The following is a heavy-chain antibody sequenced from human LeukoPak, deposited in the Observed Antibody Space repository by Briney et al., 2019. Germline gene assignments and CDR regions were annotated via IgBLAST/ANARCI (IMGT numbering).Heavy chain of an antibody. CDR3: VSGVSIWLGNAFDF. V-gene: IGHV3-74*01. CDR1: GFTFSTYW. D-gene: IGHD3-10*01. CDR2: INSAGSNT. J-gene: IGHJ3*01. Sequence: PGGSLRLSCVASGFTFSTYWMHWARQDPGKGLVWVSRINSAGSNTIYTDSVKGRFTISRDNAKNTLYLQMNSLRPEDTAVYYCVSGVSIWLGNAFDFWGQGTMVTVSS.